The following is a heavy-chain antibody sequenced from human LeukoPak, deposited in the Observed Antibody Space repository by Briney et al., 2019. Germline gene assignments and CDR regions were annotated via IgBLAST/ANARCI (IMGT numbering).Heavy chain of an antibody. V-gene: IGHV1-2*02. Sequence: ASVKVSCKASGYTFTGYPMHWVRQAPGQGLEWMGWINLNSGGAKYAQQFQGRVTMTRDTSISTAYMELSRLRSDDTAVYYCARGGSTDSIHSCGGNCYFLDYWGQGTLVTVSS. CDR2: INLNSGGA. J-gene: IGHJ4*02. CDR3: ARGGSTDSIHSCGGNCYFLDY. D-gene: IGHD2-21*02. CDR1: GYTFTGYP.